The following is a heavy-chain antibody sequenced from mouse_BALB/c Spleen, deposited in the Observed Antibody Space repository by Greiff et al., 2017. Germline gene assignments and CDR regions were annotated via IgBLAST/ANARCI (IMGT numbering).Heavy chain of an antibody. Sequence: VKVVESGPGLVQPSQSLSITCTVSGFSLTSYGVHWVRQSPGKGLEWLGVIWSGGSTDYNAAFISRLSISKDNSKSQVFFKMNSLQANDTAIYYCAGDYDEIAYWGQGTLVTVSA. V-gene: IGHV2-2*02. D-gene: IGHD2-4*01. CDR3: AGDYDEIAY. J-gene: IGHJ3*01. CDR1: GFSLTSYG. CDR2: IWSGGST.